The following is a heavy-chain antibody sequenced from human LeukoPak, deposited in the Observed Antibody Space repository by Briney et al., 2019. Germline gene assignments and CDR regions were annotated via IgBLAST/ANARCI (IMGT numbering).Heavy chain of an antibody. CDR2: ISSSSSYI. Sequence: GGSLRLSCAASGFTFSSYSMNWVRQAPGKGLEWVSSISSSSSYIYYADSVKGRFTISRDNAKNSLYLQMNSLRAEDTAVYYCARGSRVGASSEFDYWGPGTLVTVSS. CDR3: ARGSRVGASSEFDY. D-gene: IGHD1-26*01. V-gene: IGHV3-21*01. J-gene: IGHJ4*02. CDR1: GFTFSSYS.